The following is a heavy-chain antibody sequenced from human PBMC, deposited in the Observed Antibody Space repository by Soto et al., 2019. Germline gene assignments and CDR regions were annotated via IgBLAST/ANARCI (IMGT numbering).Heavy chain of an antibody. V-gene: IGHV3-21*04. J-gene: IGHJ4*02. CDR1: GFTFSSYS. Sequence: PGGSLRLSCAASGFTFSSYSMNWVRQAPGKGLEWVSSISSSSSYIYYADSVKGRFTISRDDSMKTTYLQMNSLKIEDTAVYYCTRRRDWTAMDPLDYWGQGTLVTVSS. D-gene: IGHD5-18*01. CDR2: ISSSSSYI. CDR3: TRRRDWTAMDPLDY.